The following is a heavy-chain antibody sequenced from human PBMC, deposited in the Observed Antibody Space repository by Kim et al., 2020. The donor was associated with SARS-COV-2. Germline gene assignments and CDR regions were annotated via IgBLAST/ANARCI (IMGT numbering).Heavy chain of an antibody. V-gene: IGHV3-11*03. J-gene: IGHJ4*02. Sequence: GGSLRLSCAASGITFSDYYMSWLRQAPGKGLEWLSYISTSSSHTNYADSVKGRFTISRDNAKKLVYLQMNSLRAEDTAVYYCGGVTSGYSTYWGQGALVTVSS. CDR1: GITFSDYY. D-gene: IGHD3-22*01. CDR3: GGVTSGYSTY. CDR2: ISTSSSHT.